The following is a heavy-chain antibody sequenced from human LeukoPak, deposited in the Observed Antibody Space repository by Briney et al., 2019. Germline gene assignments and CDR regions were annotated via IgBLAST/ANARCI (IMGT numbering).Heavy chain of an antibody. D-gene: IGHD2-15*01. J-gene: IGHJ4*02. CDR3: ARDKFGSGFDY. Sequence: SETLSLTCTVSGGSISSGGYYWSWIRQHPGKGLEWIGYIYYSGSTYHNPSLKSRVTISVDTSKNQFSLKLSSVTAADTAVYYCARDKFGSGFDYWGQGTLVTVSS. V-gene: IGHV4-31*03. CDR1: GGSISSGGYY. CDR2: IYYSGST.